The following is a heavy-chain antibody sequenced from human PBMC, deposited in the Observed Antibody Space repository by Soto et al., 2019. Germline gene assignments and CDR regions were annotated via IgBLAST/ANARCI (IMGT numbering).Heavy chain of an antibody. CDR3: VRDLLAV. CDR2: IKKDGSEK. CDR1: GFTFSNAW. D-gene: IGHD2-15*01. V-gene: IGHV3-7*01. Sequence: GGSLRLSCAASGFTFSNAWMSWVRQAPGKGLQWVANIKKDGSEKYYVDSVKGRFTISRDNAKNSLYLQMNSLRAEDTAVYYCVRDLLAVSAQRTTVPVSS. J-gene: IGHJ6*02.